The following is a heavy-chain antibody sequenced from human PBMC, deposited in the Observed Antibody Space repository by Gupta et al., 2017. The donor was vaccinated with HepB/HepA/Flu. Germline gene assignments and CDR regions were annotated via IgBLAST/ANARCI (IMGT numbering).Heavy chain of an antibody. CDR2: ISYDGSNK. J-gene: IGHJ4*02. D-gene: IGHD6-6*01. V-gene: IGHV3-30*18. CDR3: AKDSGYSSSSLSY. CDR1: GFTFSSYG. Sequence: QVQLVESGGGVVQPGRSLRLSCAASGFTFSSYGMHWVRQAPGKGLEWVAVISYDGSNKYYADSVKGRFTISRDNSKNTLYLQMNSLRAEDTAVYYCAKDSGYSSSSLSYWGQGTLVTVSS.